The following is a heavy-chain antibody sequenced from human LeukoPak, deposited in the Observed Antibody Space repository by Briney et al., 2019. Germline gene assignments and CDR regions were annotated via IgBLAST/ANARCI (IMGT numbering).Heavy chain of an antibody. Sequence: ASVTVSCKASGYTFTSYAMHWVRQAPGQRLEWMGWINAGNGNTKYSQKFQGRVTITRDTSASTAYMELSSLRSEDTAVYYCASIMAVAGPYYFDYWGQGTLVTVSS. CDR3: ASIMAVAGPYYFDY. CDR1: GYTFTSYA. J-gene: IGHJ4*02. V-gene: IGHV1-3*01. D-gene: IGHD6-19*01. CDR2: INAGNGNT.